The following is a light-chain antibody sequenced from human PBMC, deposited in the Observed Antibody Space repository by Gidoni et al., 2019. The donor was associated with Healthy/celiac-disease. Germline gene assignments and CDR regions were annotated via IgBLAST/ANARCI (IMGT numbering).Light chain of an antibody. J-gene: IGKJ3*01. CDR3: QQRSNWPTT. CDR1: QSVSSY. CDR2: DAS. V-gene: IGKV3-11*01. Sequence: EIVLKQSTATLSLSPGERATLSCRASQSVSSYLAWYQQKPGQAPRLLIYDASNRATGIPARFSGSGSGTDFTLTISSLEPEDFAVYYCQQRSNWPTTFXPXTKVDIK.